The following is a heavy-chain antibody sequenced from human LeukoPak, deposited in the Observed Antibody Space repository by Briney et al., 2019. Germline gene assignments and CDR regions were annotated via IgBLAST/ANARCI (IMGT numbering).Heavy chain of an antibody. CDR3: ARVGRYYCDSSGYYPY. CDR2: MNPNSGNT. D-gene: IGHD3-22*01. Sequence: ASVKVSCKASGYTFTSYDINWVRQATGQGLEWMGWMNPNSGNTGYAQKFQGRVTMTRNTSISTAYMELSSLRSEDTAVYYCARVGRYYCDSSGYYPYWGQGTLVTVSS. CDR1: GYTFTSYD. J-gene: IGHJ4*02. V-gene: IGHV1-8*01.